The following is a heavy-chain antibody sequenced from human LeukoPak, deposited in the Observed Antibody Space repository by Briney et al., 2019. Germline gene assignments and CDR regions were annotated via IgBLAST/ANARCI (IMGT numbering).Heavy chain of an antibody. CDR1: GYTFTMYY. V-gene: IGHV1-46*01. D-gene: IGHD3-16*01. Sequence: ASVKVSFTASGYTFTMYYLHWVRQAPGQGLEWMGIINPSGGSTRYAQKFQGRVTMTRDTSTSTVYMELKSLRSEDTAIYYCARDGTPEYDHIWGRPQLYWGQGTLVIVSS. J-gene: IGHJ4*02. CDR3: ARDGTPEYDHIWGRPQLY. CDR2: INPSGGST.